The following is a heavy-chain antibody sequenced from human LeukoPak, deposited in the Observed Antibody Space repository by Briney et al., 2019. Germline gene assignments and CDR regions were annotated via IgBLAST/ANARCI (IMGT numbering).Heavy chain of an antibody. CDR3: ARGTVLRWSGYYNP. CDR1: GGSFGGYY. CDR2: INHSGST. J-gene: IGHJ5*02. Sequence: PSETLSLTCAVYGGSFGGYYWSWIRQPPGKGLEWIGEINHSGSTNYNPSLKSRVTISVDTSKNQFSLKLSSVTAADTAVYYCARGTVLRWSGYYNPWGQGTLVTVSS. V-gene: IGHV4-34*01. D-gene: IGHD3-3*01.